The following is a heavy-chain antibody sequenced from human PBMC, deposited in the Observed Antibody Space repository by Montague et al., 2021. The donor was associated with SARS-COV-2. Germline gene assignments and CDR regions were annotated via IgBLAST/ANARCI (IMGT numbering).Heavy chain of an antibody. CDR2: IYYSGST. V-gene: IGHV4-39*07. D-gene: IGHD3-10*01. CDR3: ARGHYYGRKDYYYGVDV. CDR1: GGSISSSSYY. J-gene: IGHJ6*02. Sequence: SETLSLTCTVSGGSISSSSYYWGWIRQPPGKGLEWIGSIYYSGSTYYNASLKSRVTISVDTSKNQFSLKLSSVTAADTAVYYCARGHYYGRKDYYYGVDVWGQGTTVTVSS.